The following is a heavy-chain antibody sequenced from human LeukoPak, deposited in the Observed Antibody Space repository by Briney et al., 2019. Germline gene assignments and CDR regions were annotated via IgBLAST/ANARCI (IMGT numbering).Heavy chain of an antibody. V-gene: IGHV3-23*01. CDR1: GFTFSGSA. J-gene: IGHJ4*02. Sequence: GGSLRLSCAASGFTFSGSAIHWVRQAPGKGLEWVSAISGSGGSTYYADSVKGRFTISRDNSKNTLYLQMNSLRAEDTAVYYCAKGRYYDSSGLFDYWGQGTLVTVSS. CDR3: AKGRYYDSSGLFDY. CDR2: ISGSGGST. D-gene: IGHD3-22*01.